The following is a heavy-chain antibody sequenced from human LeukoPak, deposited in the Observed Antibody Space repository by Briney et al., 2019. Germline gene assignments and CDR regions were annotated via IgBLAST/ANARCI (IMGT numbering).Heavy chain of an antibody. V-gene: IGHV4-34*01. D-gene: IGHD2-15*01. CDR2: INHSGST. J-gene: IGHJ5*02. CDR3: ARDRDIVVDRGWFDL. CDR1: GGSFRTYD. Sequence: SETLPLTCAVYGGSFRTYDWSWIRQPPGKGLEWIGEINHSGSTNYNPSLKSRVTISVDTSKNQFSLKLSSVTAADTAVYYCARDRDIVVDRGWFDLWGQGTLVTVSS.